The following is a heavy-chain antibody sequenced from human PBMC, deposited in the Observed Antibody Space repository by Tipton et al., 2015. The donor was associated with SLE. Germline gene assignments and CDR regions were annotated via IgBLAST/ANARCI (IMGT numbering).Heavy chain of an antibody. J-gene: IGHJ4*02. Sequence: QLVQSGAEVKKPGASVKVSCKASGYIFTDYYIHWVRQAPGQGLEWMGLIYPNTGDTNHAQKFHGRVTVTSDTSIRTAYMELSRLTSDDTAVYYCARAGNWNRGYCDYWGQGTLVTVSS. CDR2: IYPNTGDT. D-gene: IGHD1-20*01. CDR1: GYIFTDYY. CDR3: ARAGNWNRGYCDY. V-gene: IGHV1-2*06.